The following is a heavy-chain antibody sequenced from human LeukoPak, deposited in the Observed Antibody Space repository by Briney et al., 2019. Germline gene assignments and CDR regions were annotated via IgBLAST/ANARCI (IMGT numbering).Heavy chain of an antibody. J-gene: IGHJ4*02. CDR1: GFTFSSYW. CDR3: ARGYGGTADY. Sequence: GRSLRLSCAPAGFTFSSYWMHWVSQAPGKWLVWVSRSNRDGNSSAYADSVKGRFTVSRDNAKGTLYLQMNSLRAEDTAVYYCARGYGGTADYWGQGTLVTVSS. V-gene: IGHV3-74*01. D-gene: IGHD4-23*01. CDR2: SNRDGNSS.